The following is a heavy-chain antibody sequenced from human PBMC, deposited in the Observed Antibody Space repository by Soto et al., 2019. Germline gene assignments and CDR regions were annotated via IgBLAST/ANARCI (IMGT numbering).Heavy chain of an antibody. CDR1: GFTFSSYA. V-gene: IGHV3-30-3*01. D-gene: IGHD3-3*01. CDR2: ISYDGSNK. J-gene: IGHJ5*02. CDR3: ARDYYDFWSGYPCFDP. Sequence: GGSLRLSCAASGFTFSSYAMHWVRQAPGKGLEWVAVISYDGSNKYYADSVKGRFTISRDNSKNTLYLQMNSLRAEDTAVYYCARDYYDFWSGYPCFDPWGQGTLVTVSS.